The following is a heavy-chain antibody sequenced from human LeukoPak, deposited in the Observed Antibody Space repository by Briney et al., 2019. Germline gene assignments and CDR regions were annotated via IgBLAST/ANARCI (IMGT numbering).Heavy chain of an antibody. CDR1: GGSFSGYY. CDR3: ARVGRGKLRGAFDI. V-gene: IGHV4-34*01. J-gene: IGHJ3*02. Sequence: PSETLSLTCAVYGGSFSGYYWSSIRQLPRNGLYWIGEINHSGSTNYNPSLKSRVTISVDTSKNQFSLKLSSVTAADTAVYYCARVGRGKLRGAFDIWGQGTMVTVSS. D-gene: IGHD1-26*01. CDR2: INHSGST.